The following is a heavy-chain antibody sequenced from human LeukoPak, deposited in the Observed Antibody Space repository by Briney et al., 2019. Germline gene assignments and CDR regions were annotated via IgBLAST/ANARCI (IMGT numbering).Heavy chain of an antibody. CDR1: GFTFSSYD. Sequence: PGGSLRLSCAASGFTFSSYDMHWVRQATGKGLEWVSAIGTAGDTYYPGSVKGRFTISRENAKNSLYLQMNSLRAGDTAVYYCAREAQTPGIAVAGTGDYYYGMDVWGQGTTVTVSS. J-gene: IGHJ6*02. CDR3: AREAQTPGIAVAGTGDYYYGMDV. V-gene: IGHV3-13*01. CDR2: IGTAGDT. D-gene: IGHD6-19*01.